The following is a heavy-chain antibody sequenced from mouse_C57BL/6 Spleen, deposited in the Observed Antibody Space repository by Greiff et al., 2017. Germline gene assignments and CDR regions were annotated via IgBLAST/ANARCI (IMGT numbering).Heavy chain of an antibody. Sequence: VQLQQPGAELVKPGASVKLSCTASGYTFTSYWMHWVKQRPGRGLEWIGRIDPHSGGTKYTEKFKSKATLTVDTPASTAYMQLIRLTSEDSAVYYCARWGIYYDYDGYFDVWGTGTTVTVSS. CDR2: IDPHSGGT. D-gene: IGHD2-4*01. CDR1: GYTFTSYW. V-gene: IGHV1-72*01. CDR3: ARWGIYYDYDGYFDV. J-gene: IGHJ1*03.